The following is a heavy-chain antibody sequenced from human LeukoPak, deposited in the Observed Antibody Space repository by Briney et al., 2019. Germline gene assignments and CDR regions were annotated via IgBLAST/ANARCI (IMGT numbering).Heavy chain of an antibody. CDR3: ATTTGGNYDFWSGYYGARDDGGYYFDY. Sequence: ASVKVSCKASGGTFSSYAISWVRQAPGQGLEWMGGIIPIFGTANYAQKFQGRVTITADESTSTAYMELSSLRSEDTAVYYCATTTGGNYDFWSGYYGARDDGGYYFDYWGQGTLVTVSS. V-gene: IGHV1-69*01. CDR2: IIPIFGTA. D-gene: IGHD3-3*01. CDR1: GGTFSSYA. J-gene: IGHJ4*02.